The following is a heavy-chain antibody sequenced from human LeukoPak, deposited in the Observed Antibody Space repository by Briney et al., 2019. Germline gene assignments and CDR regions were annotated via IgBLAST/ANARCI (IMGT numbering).Heavy chain of an antibody. V-gene: IGHV3-72*01. D-gene: IGHD3-10*01. J-gene: IGHJ4*02. CDR3: AAIRGIMGY. Sequence: YWSWVRQAPGKGLEWVGRVRDKVDGYTTEYAASVKGRFTISRDDPKNSLYLQMNSLKTEDTAVYYCAAIRGIMGYWGQGTLVTVSS. CDR1: Y. CDR2: VRDKVDGYTT.